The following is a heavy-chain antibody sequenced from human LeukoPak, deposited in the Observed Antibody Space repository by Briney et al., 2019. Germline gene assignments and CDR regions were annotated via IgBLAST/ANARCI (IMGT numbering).Heavy chain of an antibody. CDR1: GFTFSSYA. J-gene: IGHJ3*02. D-gene: IGHD3-22*01. V-gene: IGHV3-23*01. Sequence: GGSLRLSCAASGFTFSSYAMSWVRQAPGKGLEWVSAISGSGGSTYYADSVKGRFTISRDNSKNTLYLQMNSLRAEDTAVYYCANSPIVGDDAFDIWGQGTMVTVSS. CDR3: ANSPIVGDDAFDI. CDR2: ISGSGGST.